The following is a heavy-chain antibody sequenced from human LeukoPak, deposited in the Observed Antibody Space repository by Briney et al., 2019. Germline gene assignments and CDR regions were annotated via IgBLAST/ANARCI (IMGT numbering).Heavy chain of an antibody. CDR3: ARDPVGATVDHFDY. D-gene: IGHD1-26*01. CDR2: ISYDGSNK. CDR1: GFTFSSYS. J-gene: IGHJ4*02. Sequence: PGGSLRLSCAASGFTFSSYSMNWVRQAPGKGLEWVAVISYDGSNKYYADSVKGRFTISRDNSKNTLYLQMNSLRAEDTAVYYCARDPVGATVDHFDYWGQGTLVTVSS. V-gene: IGHV3-30*03.